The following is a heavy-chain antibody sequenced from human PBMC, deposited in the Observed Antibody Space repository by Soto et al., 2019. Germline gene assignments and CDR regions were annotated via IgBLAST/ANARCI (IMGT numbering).Heavy chain of an antibody. Sequence: GGSLRLSCAASGFGVSNNYMSWVRQAPGKGLEWVSAINSGGNTYYADSVKGRFTISRDNSKNTVYLQMNSVGAEDTAVYYCARWPDGYYYYGMDVWGQGTTVTVSS. CDR3: ARWPDGYYYYGMDV. CDR2: INSGGNT. J-gene: IGHJ6*02. CDR1: GFGVSNNY. V-gene: IGHV3-66*01.